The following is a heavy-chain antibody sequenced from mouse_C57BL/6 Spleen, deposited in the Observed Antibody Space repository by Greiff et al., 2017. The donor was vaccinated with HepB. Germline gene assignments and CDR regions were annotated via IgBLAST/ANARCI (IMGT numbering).Heavy chain of an antibody. CDR3: ARSRSRSTMVTTGDFAY. V-gene: IGHV1-69*01. CDR2: IDPSDSYT. D-gene: IGHD2-2*01. Sequence: QVQLQQPGAELVMPGASVKLSCKASGYTFTSYWMPWVKQRPGQGLEWIGEIDPSDSYTNYNQKFKGKSTLTVDKSSSTAYMQLSSLTSEDSAVYYCARSRSRSTMVTTGDFAYWGQGTLVTVSA. CDR1: GYTFTSYW. J-gene: IGHJ3*01.